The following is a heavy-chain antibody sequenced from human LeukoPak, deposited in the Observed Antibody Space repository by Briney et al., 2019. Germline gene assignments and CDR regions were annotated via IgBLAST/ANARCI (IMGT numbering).Heavy chain of an antibody. V-gene: IGHV3-23*01. CDR3: AKDAAGPEY. J-gene: IGHJ4*02. Sequence: AGGSLRLSCAASGLTFSDYSMTSVRQSPGKGLFWVSGISAGGGSTYYADSVKGRFTISRDNSRNTLYLQMNSLRAEDTAVYYCAKDAAGPEYWGQGTLVTVS. D-gene: IGHD6-13*01. CDR2: ISAGGGST. CDR1: GLTFSDYS.